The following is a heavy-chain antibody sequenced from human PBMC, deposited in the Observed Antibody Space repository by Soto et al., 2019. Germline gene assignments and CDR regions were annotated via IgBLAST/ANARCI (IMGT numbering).Heavy chain of an antibody. CDR2: ISSNGGST. CDR1: GFTFSSYA. Sequence: PGGSLRLSCSAPGFTFSSYAMHWVRQAPGKGLEYVSAISSNGGSTYYADSVKGRFTISRDNSKNTLYLQMSSLRAEDTAVYYCVKDRYDSHPGWVYFDYWGQGTLVTVSS. V-gene: IGHV3-64D*06. D-gene: IGHD3-22*01. J-gene: IGHJ4*02. CDR3: VKDRYDSHPGWVYFDY.